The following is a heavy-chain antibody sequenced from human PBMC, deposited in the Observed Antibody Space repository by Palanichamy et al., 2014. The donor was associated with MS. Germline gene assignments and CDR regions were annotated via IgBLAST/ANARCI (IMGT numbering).Heavy chain of an antibody. Sequence: EVQLLESGGGLVQPGGSLRLSCAASGLTFSSYAMSWVRQAPGKGLEWVSAVSGSGGSTYYADSVKGRFTISRDNSKNTLYLQMNSLRAEDTAVYYCANSDYYDSSGYPHWGQGTTVTVSS. J-gene: IGHJ6*02. CDR1: GLTFSSYA. CDR3: ANSDYYDSSGYPH. D-gene: IGHD3-22*01. V-gene: IGHV3-23*01. CDR2: VSGSGGST.